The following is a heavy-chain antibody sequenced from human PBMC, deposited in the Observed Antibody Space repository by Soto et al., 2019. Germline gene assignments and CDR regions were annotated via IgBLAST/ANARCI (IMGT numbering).Heavy chain of an antibody. V-gene: IGHV4-59*12. D-gene: IGHD3-3*01. CDR3: AGHGRDDDYFNY. Sequence: PSETLSLTCTVSGGSISSNYWSWIRQPPGEGLEWIGYIYYSGGTNYNPSLKSRVTISLDTSKHQFSLRLSSVTAADTAVYYCAGHGRDDDYFNYWGQGTLVTVSS. J-gene: IGHJ4*02. CDR2: IYYSGGT. CDR1: GGSISSNY.